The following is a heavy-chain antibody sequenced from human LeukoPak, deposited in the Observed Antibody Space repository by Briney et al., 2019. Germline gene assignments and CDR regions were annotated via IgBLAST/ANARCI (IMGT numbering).Heavy chain of an antibody. CDR2: ISSSGSTI. D-gene: IGHD3-10*01. V-gene: IGHV3-48*04. J-gene: IGHJ3*02. Sequence: GGSLRLSCAASGITFSSYGMSWVRQAPGKGLEWVSYISSSGSTIYYADSVKGRFTISRDNAKNSLYLQMNSLRAEDTAVYYCARDDGVWFGELSAFDIWGQGTMVTVSS. CDR1: GITFSSYG. CDR3: ARDDGVWFGELSAFDI.